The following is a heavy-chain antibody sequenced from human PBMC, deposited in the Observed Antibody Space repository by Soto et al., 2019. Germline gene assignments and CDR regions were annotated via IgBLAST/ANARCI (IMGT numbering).Heavy chain of an antibody. V-gene: IGHV4-34*01. Sequence: SETLSLTCAVYGGSFSGYYWSWIRQPPGKGLEWIGEINHSGSTNYNPSLKSRVTISVDTSKNQFSLKLSSVTAADTAVYYCARARYYYDSSGYYSTKHLFDYWGQGTLVTVSS. CDR1: GGSFSGYY. J-gene: IGHJ4*02. CDR2: INHSGST. D-gene: IGHD3-22*01. CDR3: ARARYYYDSSGYYSTKHLFDY.